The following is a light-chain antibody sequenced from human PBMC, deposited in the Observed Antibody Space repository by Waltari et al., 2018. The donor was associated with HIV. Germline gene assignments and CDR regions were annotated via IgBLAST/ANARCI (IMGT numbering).Light chain of an antibody. V-gene: IGLV1-44*01. CDR1: TSNIGTNI. J-gene: IGLJ2*01. CDR3: AAWDDTLNGL. CDR2: SNN. Sequence: QSVLPQPPSASGTPGQNVTLSCSGNTSNIGTNIVNWYQQFPGAAPKLLIYSNNQRPSGVPARFSGSKSGTSASLAISGLQSEDEADYFCAAWDDTLNGLFGGGTKLTVL.